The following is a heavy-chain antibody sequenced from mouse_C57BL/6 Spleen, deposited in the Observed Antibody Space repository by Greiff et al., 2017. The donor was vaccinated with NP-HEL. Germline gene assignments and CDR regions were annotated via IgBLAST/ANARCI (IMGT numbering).Heavy chain of an antibody. D-gene: IGHD1-2*01. J-gene: IGHJ4*01. CDR1: GFTFSDYY. V-gene: IGHV5-16*01. CDR3: ARDDDYGRGAMDY. Sequence: EVMLVESEGGLVQPGSSMKLSCTASGFTFSDYYMAWVRQVPEKGLEWVANINYDGSSTYYLDSLKSRFIISRDNAKNILYLQMSSLKSEDTATYYCARDDDYGRGAMDYWGQGTSVTVSS. CDR2: INYDGSST.